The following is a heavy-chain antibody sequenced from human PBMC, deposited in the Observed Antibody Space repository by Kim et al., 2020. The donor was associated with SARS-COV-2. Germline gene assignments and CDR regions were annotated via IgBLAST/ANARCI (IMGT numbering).Heavy chain of an antibody. CDR2: IDPSNGDT. D-gene: IGHD2-8*01. Sequence: ASVKVSCKTSGYTFRAYYIHWVRQTAGQGLEWVGRIDPSNGDTNYAQKFQGRVTMTRDTSINTAYMELRRLRSDYTAIYFCARFEGVQAAFDYWGQGTRV. V-gene: IGHV1-2*06. CDR1: GYTFRAYY. J-gene: IGHJ4*02. CDR3: ARFEGVQAAFDY.